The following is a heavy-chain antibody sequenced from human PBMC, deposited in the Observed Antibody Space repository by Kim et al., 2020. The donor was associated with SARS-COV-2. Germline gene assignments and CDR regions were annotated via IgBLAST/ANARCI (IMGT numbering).Heavy chain of an antibody. Sequence: GGSLRLSCAVSGFTFSSYSMNWVRQAPGKGLEWVSYISSSSSTIYYADSVKGRFTISRDNAKNSLYLQMNSLRDEDTAVYYCARDRDYGDYEEIYYYYYGMDVWGQGTTVTVSS. V-gene: IGHV3-48*02. CDR2: ISSSSSTI. D-gene: IGHD4-17*01. CDR1: GFTFSSYS. CDR3: ARDRDYGDYEEIYYYYYGMDV. J-gene: IGHJ6*02.